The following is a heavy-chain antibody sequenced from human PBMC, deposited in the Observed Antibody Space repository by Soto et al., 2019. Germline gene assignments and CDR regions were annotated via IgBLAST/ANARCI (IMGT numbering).Heavy chain of an antibody. Sequence: SQTLSLTCAISGDSVSSNSAAWNWIRQSPSRGLEWLGRTYYRSKWYNDYAVSVKSRITINPGTSKNQFSLQLNSVTPEDTAVYYCARARYSSSSPRYYYGMDVWGQGTTVTVSS. V-gene: IGHV6-1*01. J-gene: IGHJ6*02. CDR2: TYYRSKWYN. CDR1: GDSVSSNSAA. D-gene: IGHD6-6*01. CDR3: ARARYSSSSPRYYYGMDV.